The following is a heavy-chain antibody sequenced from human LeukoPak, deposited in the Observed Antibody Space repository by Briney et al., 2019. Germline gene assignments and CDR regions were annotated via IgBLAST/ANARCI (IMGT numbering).Heavy chain of an antibody. V-gene: IGHV3-48*03. CDR3: AGVGGYGDYGVYYFDY. CDR2: ISSSGNTI. J-gene: IGHJ4*02. D-gene: IGHD4-17*01. CDR1: GFTFSSYE. Sequence: PGGSLRLSCAASGFTFSSYEMNWVRQAPGKGLEWVSYISSSGNTIYYADSVKGRFTISRDNAKNSLYLQMNSLRAEDTAVYYCAGVGGYGDYGVYYFDYWGQGTLVTVSS.